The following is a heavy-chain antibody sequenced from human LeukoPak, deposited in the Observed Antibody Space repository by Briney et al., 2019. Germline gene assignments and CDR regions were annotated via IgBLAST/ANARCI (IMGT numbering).Heavy chain of an antibody. D-gene: IGHD2-21*02. CDR1: GFTFSSYG. CDR3: AKGSSYCGGDCSNNYFDY. Sequence: GGSLRLSCAASGFTFSSYGMNWVRQAPGKGLEWVSGISGSGGSTYYADSVKGRFTISRDNSKNTLYLQMNSLRVEDTAVYYCAKGSSYCGGDCSNNYFDYWGQGTLVTVSS. CDR2: ISGSGGST. V-gene: IGHV3-23*01. J-gene: IGHJ4*02.